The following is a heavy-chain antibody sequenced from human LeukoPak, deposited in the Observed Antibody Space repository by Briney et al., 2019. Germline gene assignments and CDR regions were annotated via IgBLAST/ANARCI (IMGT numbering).Heavy chain of an antibody. Sequence: SVKVSCKASGGTFSSYAISWVRQAPGQGLEWMGGIIPIFGTAIYAQKFQGRVTITADESTSTAYMELSSLRSEDTAVYYCAAGGLLPYYYYYMDVWGKGTTVTISS. D-gene: IGHD1-26*01. J-gene: IGHJ6*03. CDR3: AAGGLLPYYYYYMDV. V-gene: IGHV1-69*13. CDR2: IIPIFGTA. CDR1: GGTFSSYA.